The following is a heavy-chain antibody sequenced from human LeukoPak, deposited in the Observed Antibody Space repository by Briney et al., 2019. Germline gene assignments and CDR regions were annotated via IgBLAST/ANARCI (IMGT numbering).Heavy chain of an antibody. Sequence: SETLSLTCAVYGGSFSGYYWSWIRQPPGKELEWIWEINHSGSTNYNPALNSRVTISVDTSKNQFSLKPSSVTAADTAVYYCASLTERPTDGSYWSLAYWGQGTLVTVSS. D-gene: IGHD1-26*01. CDR1: GGSFSGYY. V-gene: IGHV4-34*01. CDR2: INHSGST. J-gene: IGHJ4*02. CDR3: ASLTERPTDGSYWSLAY.